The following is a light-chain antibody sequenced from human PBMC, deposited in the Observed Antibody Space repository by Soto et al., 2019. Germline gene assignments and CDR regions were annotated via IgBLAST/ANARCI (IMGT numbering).Light chain of an antibody. J-gene: IGLJ1*01. CDR2: SNN. V-gene: IGLV1-44*01. CDR1: SSNIGSDT. CDR3: AAWDDSLNDYV. Sequence: QAVVTQPPSASGTPGQRVTISCSGSSSNIGSDTVNWYQQLPGTAPKLLISSNNQRPSGVPDRFSGSKSGTSASLAISGLQSEDEADYYCAAWDDSLNDYVFGTGTKVTVL.